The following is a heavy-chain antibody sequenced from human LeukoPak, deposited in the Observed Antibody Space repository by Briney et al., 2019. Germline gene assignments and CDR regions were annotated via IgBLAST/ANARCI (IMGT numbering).Heavy chain of an antibody. D-gene: IGHD6-6*01. V-gene: IGHV4-59*01. J-gene: IGHJ3*02. CDR1: GGSISSYY. Sequence: PSETLSLTCTVSGGSISSYYWSWLRQPPGKGLEWIGYIYYSGSTNYNPSLKSRVTISVDTSKNQFSLKLSSVTAADTAVYYCARESGSSAGNAFDIWGQGTMVTVSS. CDR3: ARESGSSAGNAFDI. CDR2: IYYSGST.